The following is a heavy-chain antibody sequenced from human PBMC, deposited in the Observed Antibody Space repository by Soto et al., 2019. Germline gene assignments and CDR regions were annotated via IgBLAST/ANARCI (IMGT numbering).Heavy chain of an antibody. CDR2: ISARGGTT. J-gene: IGHJ6*02. V-gene: IGHV3-23*01. CDR1: GFTFSNYA. D-gene: IGHD3-10*01. CDR3: AKDRGFGAGHGRDF. Sequence: EGQLLESGGDLVQPGGSLRLSCEASGFTFSNYAMSWVRQAPGKGLEWVTGISARGGTTYYVDSVKCRFTISRDNSKKTLYLQMNALRAEDRAVYYCAKDRGFGAGHGRDFWGQGTTVTVSS.